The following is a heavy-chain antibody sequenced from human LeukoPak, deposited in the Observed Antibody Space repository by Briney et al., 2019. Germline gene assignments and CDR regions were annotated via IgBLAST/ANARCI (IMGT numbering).Heavy chain of an antibody. CDR2: ISYDGSNK. CDR3: AKTLDCSSTICIGMDV. D-gene: IGHD2-2*01. V-gene: IGHV3-30*18. J-gene: IGHJ6*02. CDR1: GFTFSSAW. Sequence: GGSLRLSCAASGFTFSSAWMSWVRQAPGKGLEWVAVISYDGSNKYYADSVKGRFTISRDNSKNTLYLQMNSLRAEDTAVYYCAKTLDCSSTICIGMDVWGQGTTVTVSS.